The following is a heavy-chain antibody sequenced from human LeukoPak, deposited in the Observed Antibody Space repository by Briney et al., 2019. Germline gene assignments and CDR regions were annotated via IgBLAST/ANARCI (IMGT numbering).Heavy chain of an antibody. D-gene: IGHD2-2*01. Sequence: SGTLSLTCTVSGGSISSYYWSWIRQPPGKGLEWIGYIYYSGSTNYNPSLKSRVTISVDTSKNQFSLKLSSVTAADTAVYYCARVSRGVVVPAATRGAFDIWGQGTMVTVSS. V-gene: IGHV4-59*01. J-gene: IGHJ3*02. CDR3: ARVSRGVVVPAATRGAFDI. CDR2: IYYSGST. CDR1: GGSISSYY.